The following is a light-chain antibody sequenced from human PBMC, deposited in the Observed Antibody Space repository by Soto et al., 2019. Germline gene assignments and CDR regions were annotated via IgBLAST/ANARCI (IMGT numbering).Light chain of an antibody. V-gene: IGLV1-44*01. J-gene: IGLJ3*02. Sequence: QSVLTQPPSASGTPGQRVTISCSGSSSNIGVNSVNWYQQLPGTAPKLLIHSTNQRPSGVPDRFSGSKSGTSASLAINGLQSEDEADYYCAAWDDRLAGVFGGGTKVTAL. CDR3: AAWDDRLAGV. CDR2: STN. CDR1: SSNIGVNS.